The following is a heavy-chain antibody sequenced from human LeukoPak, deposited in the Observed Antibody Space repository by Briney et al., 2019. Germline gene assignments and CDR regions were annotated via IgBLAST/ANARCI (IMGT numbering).Heavy chain of an antibody. V-gene: IGHV3-23*01. J-gene: IGHJ3*02. Sequence: GGSLRLSCAASGFTFSSYAMSWVRQAPGKGLEWVSAISGSGGSTYYADSVKGRFTISRDKSKNTLYLQMNSLRAEDTAVYYCAKKNLGRGDAFDIWGQGTMVTVSS. D-gene: IGHD3-10*01. CDR2: ISGSGGST. CDR3: AKKNLGRGDAFDI. CDR1: GFTFSSYA.